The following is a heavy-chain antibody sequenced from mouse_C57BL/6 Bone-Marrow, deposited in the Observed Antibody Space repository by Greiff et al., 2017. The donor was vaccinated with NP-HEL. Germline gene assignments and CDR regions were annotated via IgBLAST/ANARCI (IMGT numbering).Heavy chain of an antibody. Sequence: VQGVESGAELARPGASVKLSCKASGYTFTSYGISWVKQRPGQGLEWIGDINPRSGNTYYNEKFKGKATLTADKSSSTAYMELRSLTSEDSAVYFCASWALSTVIKAWFAYWGQGTLVTVSA. D-gene: IGHD2-4*01. CDR1: GYTFTSYG. J-gene: IGHJ3*01. V-gene: IGHV1-81*01. CDR3: ASWALSTVIKAWFAY. CDR2: INPRSGNT.